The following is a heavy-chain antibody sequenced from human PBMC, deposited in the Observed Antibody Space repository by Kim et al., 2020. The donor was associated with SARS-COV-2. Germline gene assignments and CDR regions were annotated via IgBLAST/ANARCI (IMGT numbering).Heavy chain of an antibody. CDR2: IKPDGSDK. CDR1: GFPFTTYY. J-gene: IGHJ4*02. V-gene: IGHV3-7*01. CDR3: ARGGGSYYSV. Sequence: EGSLRLSCAASGFPFTTYYMTWVRQAPGKGLEWVANIKPDGSDKNYVESVKGRFTISRDNTERSLSLQMNSLRVEDTAVYYCARGGGSYYSVWGRGTLVTVSS. D-gene: IGHD1-26*01.